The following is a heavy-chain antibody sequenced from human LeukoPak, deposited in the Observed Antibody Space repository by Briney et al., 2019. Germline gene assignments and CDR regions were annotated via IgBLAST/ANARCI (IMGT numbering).Heavy chain of an antibody. V-gene: IGHV3-30*03. CDR3: ARDLPRKYCSSTSCLGAFDI. CDR1: GFTFSSYG. J-gene: IGHJ3*02. CDR2: ISYDGSNK. Sequence: GGSLRLSCAASGFTFSSYGMHWVRQAPGKGLEWVAVISYDGSNKYYADSVKGRFTISRDNSKNTLYLQMNSLRAEDTAVYYCARDLPRKYCSSTSCLGAFDIWGQGTMVTVSS. D-gene: IGHD2-2*01.